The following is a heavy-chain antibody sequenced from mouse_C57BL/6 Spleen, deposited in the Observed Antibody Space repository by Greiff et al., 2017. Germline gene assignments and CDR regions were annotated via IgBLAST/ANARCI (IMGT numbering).Heavy chain of an antibody. CDR2: VYPYNGGT. Sequence: VQLQQSGPVLVKPGPSVKISCKASGFTFTDYYMHWVKQSHGKSLEWIGLVYPYNGGTSYNQKFKGKATLTVDTSSSTAYMELNSLTSDDSAVYYGARSYYGSSSWFAYWGQGTLVTVSA. D-gene: IGHD1-1*01. CDR1: GFTFTDYY. V-gene: IGHV1-36*01. CDR3: ARSYYGSSSWFAY. J-gene: IGHJ3*01.